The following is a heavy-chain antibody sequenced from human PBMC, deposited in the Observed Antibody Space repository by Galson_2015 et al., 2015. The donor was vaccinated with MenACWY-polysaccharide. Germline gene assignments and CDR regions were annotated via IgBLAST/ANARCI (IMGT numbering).Heavy chain of an antibody. D-gene: IGHD2/OR15-2a*01. CDR3: AREAMFTINFYAIDS. Sequence: CAISGDSVSSNSAAWNWIRQSPSTGLEWLGRTYYRSKWYNDYAASVKSRITISPDTSTNHISLHLNSVTPEDTAVYYCAREAMFTINFYAIDSWGQGTLVTVSS. CDR1: GDSVSSNSAA. J-gene: IGHJ4*02. CDR2: TYYRSKWYN. V-gene: IGHV6-1*01.